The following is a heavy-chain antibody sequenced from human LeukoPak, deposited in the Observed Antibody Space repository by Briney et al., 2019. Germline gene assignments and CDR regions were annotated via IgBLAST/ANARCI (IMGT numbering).Heavy chain of an antibody. J-gene: IGHJ4*02. CDR1: GYTFTGYY. CDR3: ARVIWRGCSSY. V-gene: IGHV1-2*02. Sequence: ASVKVSCKASGYTFTGYYMNWVRQAPGQGLEWMGWINPNSGGTNYAQKFQGRVTMTRDTSISTDYMELSRLRSDDTAVYYCARVIWRGCSSYWGQGTLVTVSS. CDR2: INPNSGGT. D-gene: IGHD2-15*01.